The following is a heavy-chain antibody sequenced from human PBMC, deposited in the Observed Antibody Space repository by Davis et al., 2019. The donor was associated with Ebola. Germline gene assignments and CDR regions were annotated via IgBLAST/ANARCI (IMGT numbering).Heavy chain of an antibody. CDR2: ISYDGSNK. CDR1: GFTFSSYG. Sequence: PGGSLRLSCAASGFTFSSYGMHWVRQAPGKGLEWVAVISYDGSNKYYADSVKGRFTISRDNSKNTLYLQMNSLRAEDTAVYYCAKASSSSWYVDYFDYWGQGTLVTVSS. D-gene: IGHD6-13*01. CDR3: AKASSSSWYVDYFDY. V-gene: IGHV3-30*18. J-gene: IGHJ4*02.